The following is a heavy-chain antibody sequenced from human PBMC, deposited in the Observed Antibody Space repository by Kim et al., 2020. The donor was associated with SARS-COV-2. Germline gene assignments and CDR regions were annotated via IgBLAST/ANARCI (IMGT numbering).Heavy chain of an antibody. V-gene: IGHV1-2*02. Sequence: QKFQGRVTMTRDTSISTAYMELSRLRSDDTAVYYCARDGEVGAPLYYMDVWGKGTTVTVSS. CDR3: ARDGEVGAPLYYMDV. D-gene: IGHD1-26*01. J-gene: IGHJ6*03.